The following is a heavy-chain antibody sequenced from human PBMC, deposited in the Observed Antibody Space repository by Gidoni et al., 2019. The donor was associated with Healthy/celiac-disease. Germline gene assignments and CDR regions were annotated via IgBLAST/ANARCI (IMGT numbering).Heavy chain of an antibody. Sequence: QVQLQESGPGLVKPSQTLSLTCTVSGGSLSSGGYYWSCIRQHPGKGLEWIGYIYYSGSTYYNPSLKSRVTISVDTSKNQFSLKLSSVTAADTAVYYCARGKGWTVAFDIWGQGTMVTVSS. D-gene: IGHD6-19*01. V-gene: IGHV4-31*03. CDR3: ARGKGWTVAFDI. CDR2: IYYSGST. J-gene: IGHJ3*02. CDR1: GGSLSSGGYY.